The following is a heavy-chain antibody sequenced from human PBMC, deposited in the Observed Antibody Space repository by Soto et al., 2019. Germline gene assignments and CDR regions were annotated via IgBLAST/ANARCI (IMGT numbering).Heavy chain of an antibody. CDR1: GFSLSTSGVG. J-gene: IGHJ6*02. Sequence: QITLKESGPTLVKPTQTLTLTCTFSGFSLSTSGVGVGWIRQPPGKALEWLAIIYWDDDKRYNPSLKSRLTITKDTSKNQAVLTMANMDPVDTATYYCAHDAPMDYAMDVWGQGTTVTVSS. CDR3: AHDAPMDYAMDV. CDR2: IYWDDDK. V-gene: IGHV2-5*02. D-gene: IGHD5-18*01.